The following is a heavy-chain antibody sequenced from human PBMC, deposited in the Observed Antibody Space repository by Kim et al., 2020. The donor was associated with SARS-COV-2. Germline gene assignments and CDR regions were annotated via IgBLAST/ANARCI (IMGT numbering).Heavy chain of an antibody. CDR2: IIPILGIA. J-gene: IGHJ4*02. CDR3: ARSYYYGSGSYYKAADY. D-gene: IGHD3-10*01. V-gene: IGHV1-69*02. Sequence: SVKVSCKASGGTFSSYTISWVRQAPGQGLEWMGRIIPILGIANYAQKFQGRVTITADKSTSTAYMELSSLRSEDTAVYYCARSYYYGSGSYYKAADYWGQGTLVTVSS. CDR1: GGTFSSYT.